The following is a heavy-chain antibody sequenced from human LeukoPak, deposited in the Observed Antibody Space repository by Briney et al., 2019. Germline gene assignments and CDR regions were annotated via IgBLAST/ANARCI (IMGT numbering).Heavy chain of an antibody. J-gene: IGHJ4*02. CDR3: ATDGIY. Sequence: SETLSLTCTVSNGSISNSRYYWAWIRQPPGKGLEWIGSIYYSGSTYYNPSLKSRVTISVDTSKNQFSLKLSSVTAADTAVYYCATDGIYWGQGTLVTVSS. V-gene: IGHV4-39*01. CDR1: NGSISNSRYY. CDR2: IYYSGST.